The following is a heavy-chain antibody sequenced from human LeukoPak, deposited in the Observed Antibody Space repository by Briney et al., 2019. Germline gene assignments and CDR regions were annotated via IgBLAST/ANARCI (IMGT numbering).Heavy chain of an antibody. D-gene: IGHD3-9*01. CDR1: GGSISSYY. V-gene: IGHV4-59*01. CDR3: ARAPGYDILTGYFPNWFDP. CDR2: IYYSGST. J-gene: IGHJ5*02. Sequence: PSETLSLTCTVSGGSISSYYWSWIRQPPGKGLEWIGYIYYSGSTNYNPSLKSRVTISVDTSKNQFSLKLNSVTAADTAVYYCARAPGYDILTGYFPNWFDPWGQGTLVTVSS.